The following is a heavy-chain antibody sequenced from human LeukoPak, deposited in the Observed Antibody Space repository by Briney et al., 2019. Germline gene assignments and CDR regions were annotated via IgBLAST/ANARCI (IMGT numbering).Heavy chain of an antibody. D-gene: IGHD4-17*01. CDR2: ISSSSSYI. J-gene: IGHJ4*02. V-gene: IGHV3-21*01. CDR1: GFTFSSYS. CDR3: AREVYGDSGDFDY. Sequence: GGSLRLSCAASGFTFSSYSMNWVRQAPGKGLEWVSSISSSSSYIYYADSVKGRFTISRDSAKNSLYLQMNSLRAEDTAVYYCAREVYGDSGDFDYWGQGTLVTVSS.